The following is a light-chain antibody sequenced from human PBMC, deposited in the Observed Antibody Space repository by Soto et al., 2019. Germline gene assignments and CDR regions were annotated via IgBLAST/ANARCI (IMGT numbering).Light chain of an antibody. CDR2: AAS. V-gene: IGKV1-39*01. CDR1: QSINTY. Sequence: DIQMTQSPSSLTASVGDGVTITCRTSQSINTYLTWYQQKPGQAPKLLIHAASTLQNGVPSTFSGSGSGTDFTLTISTLQPEDFATYYCQQSYSTPRTFGGGTKVDIK. J-gene: IGKJ4*01. CDR3: QQSYSTPRT.